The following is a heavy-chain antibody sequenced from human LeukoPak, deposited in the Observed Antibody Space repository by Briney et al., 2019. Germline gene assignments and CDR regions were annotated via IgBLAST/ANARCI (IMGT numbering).Heavy chain of an antibody. CDR2: PYYRSKWYN. J-gene: IGHJ4*02. D-gene: IGHD3-10*01. CDR3: ARDRYYYGSGSSYYFDY. V-gene: IGHV6-1*01. Sequence: SQTLSLTCAISGDSVSSNSAAWNWIRQSPSRGLEWLGRPYYRSKWYNDYAVSVKSRITINPDTSKNQFSLQLNSVTPEDTAVYYCARDRYYYGSGSSYYFDYWGQGTLVTVSS. CDR1: GDSVSSNSAA.